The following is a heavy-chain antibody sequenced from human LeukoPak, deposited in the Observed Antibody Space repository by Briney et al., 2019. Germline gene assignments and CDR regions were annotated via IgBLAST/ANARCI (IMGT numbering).Heavy chain of an antibody. D-gene: IGHD2-8*01. CDR2: ISWNSGSI. J-gene: IGHJ5*02. V-gene: IGHV3-9*02. CDR1: GFTSDDYA. CDR3: ARDGLTKWFDP. Sequence: GRSLRLSCAASGFTSDDYAMHWVRQAPGKGLEWVSGISWNSGSIGYADSVKGRFTISRDNAKNSLYLQMNSLRAEDTALYYCARDGLTKWFDPWGQGTLVTVSS.